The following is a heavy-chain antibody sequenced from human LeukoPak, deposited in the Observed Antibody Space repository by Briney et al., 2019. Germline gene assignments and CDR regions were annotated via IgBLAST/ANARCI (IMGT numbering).Heavy chain of an antibody. Sequence: SETLSLTCAVYGGSFSGYYWSWIRQPPGKGLEWIGEINHSGSTNYNPSLKSRVTISVDTSKNQSSLKLSSVTAADTAVYYCARPDCSGGRCYESSLPRPFDCWGQGTLVTVSS. D-gene: IGHD2-15*01. CDR2: INHSGST. CDR3: ARPDCSGGRCYESSLPRPFDC. CDR1: GGSFSGYY. J-gene: IGHJ4*02. V-gene: IGHV4-34*01.